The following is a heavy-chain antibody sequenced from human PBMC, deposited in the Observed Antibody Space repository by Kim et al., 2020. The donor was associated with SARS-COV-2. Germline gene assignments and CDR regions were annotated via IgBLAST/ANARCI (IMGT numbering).Heavy chain of an antibody. CDR2: T. Sequence: TYYNPSLKSRVTISVDTSKNQFSLKLSSVTAADTAVYYCARVGYSYGADYWGQGTLVTVSS. CDR3: ARVGYSYGADY. J-gene: IGHJ4*02. V-gene: IGHV4-39*07. D-gene: IGHD5-18*01.